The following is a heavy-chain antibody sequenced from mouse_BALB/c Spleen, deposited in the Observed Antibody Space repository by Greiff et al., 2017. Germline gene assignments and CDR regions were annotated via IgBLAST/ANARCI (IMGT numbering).Heavy chain of an antibody. CDR2: ISSGGGST. D-gene: IGHD2-1*01. CDR1: GFAFSSYD. J-gene: IGHJ2*01. CDR3: ARSSGNYYFDY. Sequence: EVKVEESGGGLVKPGGSLKLSCAASGFAFSSYDMSWVRQTPEKRLEWVAYISSGGGSTYYPDTVKGRFTISRDNAKNTLYLQMSSLKSEDTAMYYCARSSGNYYFDYWGQGTTLTVSS. V-gene: IGHV5-12-1*01.